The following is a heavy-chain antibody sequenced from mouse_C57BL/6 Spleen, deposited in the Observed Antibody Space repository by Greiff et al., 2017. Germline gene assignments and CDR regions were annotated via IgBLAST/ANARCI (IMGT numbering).Heavy chain of an antibody. V-gene: IGHV1-69*01. CDR1: GYTFTSYW. D-gene: IGHD4-1*01. Sequence: QVQLQQPGAELVMPGASVKLSCKASGYTFTSYWMHWVKQRPGQGLEWIGEIDPSDSYTNYNQKFKGKSTLTVDKSSSTAYMQLSSLTSEDSAVYYCARRTGTLVWYFDVWGTGTTVTVSS. CDR2: IDPSDSYT. CDR3: ARRTGTLVWYFDV. J-gene: IGHJ1*03.